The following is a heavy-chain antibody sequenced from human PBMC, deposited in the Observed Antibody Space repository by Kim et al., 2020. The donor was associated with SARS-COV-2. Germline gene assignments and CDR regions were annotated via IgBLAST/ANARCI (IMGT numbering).Heavy chain of an antibody. CDR3: AKNLDY. V-gene: IGHV3-30*18. J-gene: IGHJ4*02. Sequence: GGSLRLSCAASGFTFSSYGMHWVRQAPGKGLEWVAVISYDGSNKYYADSVKGRFTISRDNSKNTLYLQMNSLRAEDTAVYYCAKNLDYWGQGTLVTVSS. CDR2: ISYDGSNK. CDR1: GFTFSSYG.